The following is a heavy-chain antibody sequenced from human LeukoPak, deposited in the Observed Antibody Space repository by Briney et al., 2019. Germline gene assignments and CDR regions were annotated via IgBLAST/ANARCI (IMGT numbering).Heavy chain of an antibody. CDR2: NNPNSGVP. V-gene: IGHV1-2*02. CDR1: GYTFTGYY. J-gene: IGHJ3*02. CDR3: ARDQVLSTTLDAFDI. Sequence: ASVKVSCKASGYTFTGYYIHWVRQAPGQGLEWKGWNNPNSGVPNYAQKFQGRVTMTRDTSISTAYMELSRLRSDDTAVYYCARDQVLSTTLDAFDIWGQGTMVTVSS. D-gene: IGHD2/OR15-2a*01.